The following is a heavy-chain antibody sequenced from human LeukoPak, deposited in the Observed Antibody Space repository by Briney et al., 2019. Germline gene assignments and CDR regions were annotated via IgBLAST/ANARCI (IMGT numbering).Heavy chain of an antibody. V-gene: IGHV1-18*01. CDR3: AREYGSGSYYAFDI. D-gene: IGHD3-10*01. CDR1: GYTFTSYG. Sequence: AASVKVSCKASGYTFTSYGISWVRQAPGQGLEWMGWISAYNGNTNYAQKLQGRVTMTTDTSTSTAYMELRSLRSDDTAVYYCAREYGSGSYYAFDIWGQGTMVTVSS. CDR2: ISAYNGNT. J-gene: IGHJ3*02.